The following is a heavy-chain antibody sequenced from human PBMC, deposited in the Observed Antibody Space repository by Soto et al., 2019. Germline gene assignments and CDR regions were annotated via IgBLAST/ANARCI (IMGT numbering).Heavy chain of an antibody. J-gene: IGHJ3*02. CDR3: AAIRGEYRLGGAIDI. Sequence: QVHLVQSGAELKKPGSSVKLSCKTSGGTLTNHAIIWVRQAPGQRLLWMGGIIPTFGTVNYSLKFQVRLTITADEKTGTASMELTYLRPEDTAVYYCAAIRGEYRLGGAIDIWGPGIVVTVSA. CDR1: GGTLTNHA. V-gene: IGHV1-69*12. CDR2: IIPTFGTV. D-gene: IGHD3-16*01.